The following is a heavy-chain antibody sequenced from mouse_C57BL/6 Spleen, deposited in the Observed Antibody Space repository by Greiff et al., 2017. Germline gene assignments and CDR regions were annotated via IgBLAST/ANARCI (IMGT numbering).Heavy chain of an antibody. CDR2: IRNKANGYTT. CDR3: ARYGSSYPFAY. V-gene: IGHV7-3*01. Sequence: EVQLQESGGGLVQPGGSLSLSCAASGFTFTDYYMSWVRQPPGKALEWLGFIRNKANGYTTEYSASVKGRFTISRDNSQSILYLQMNALRAEDSATYYCARYGSSYPFAYWGQGTLVTVSA. CDR1: GFTFTDYY. J-gene: IGHJ3*01. D-gene: IGHD1-1*01.